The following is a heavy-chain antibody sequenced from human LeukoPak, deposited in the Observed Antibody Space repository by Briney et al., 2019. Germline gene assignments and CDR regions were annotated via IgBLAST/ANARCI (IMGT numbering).Heavy chain of an antibody. J-gene: IGHJ3*02. CDR1: GYTFTSYG. V-gene: IGHV1-18*01. D-gene: IGHD3-22*01. CDR2: ISAYNGNT. CDR3: ARERATYYYDSSGYYALDI. Sequence: ASVKVSCKASGYTFTSYGISWVRQAPGQGLEWMGWISAYNGNTNYAQKLQGRVTMTTDTSTSTAYMELRSLRSDDTAVYYCARERATYYYDSSGYYALDIWGQGTMVTVSS.